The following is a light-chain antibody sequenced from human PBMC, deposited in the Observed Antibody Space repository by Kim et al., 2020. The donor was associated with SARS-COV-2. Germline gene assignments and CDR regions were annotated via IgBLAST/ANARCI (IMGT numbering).Light chain of an antibody. V-gene: IGLV4-69*01. Sequence: QLVLTQSPSASASLGASVKLTCTLSSGHSINAIAWHQQQPEKGPRYLMKLNSDGSHSKGDGIPDRFSGSSSGAERYLTISSLQSEDEADYYCQTWGTGIQVFGGGTQLTVL. J-gene: IGLJ3*02. CDR1: SGHSINA. CDR2: LNSDGSH. CDR3: QTWGTGIQV.